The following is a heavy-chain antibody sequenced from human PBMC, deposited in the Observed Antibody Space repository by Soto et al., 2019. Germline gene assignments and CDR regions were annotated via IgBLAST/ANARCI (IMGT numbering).Heavy chain of an antibody. Sequence: GGSLRLSCEASGFAFSSYSMNWVRQAPGKGLEWVSYISRSSSPIYYADSVKGRFTISRDNAKDSLYLQMNSLRDEDTAVYYCARDGYSTFDSWGQGTLVTVSS. J-gene: IGHJ4*02. V-gene: IGHV3-48*02. D-gene: IGHD4-4*01. CDR2: ISRSSSPI. CDR3: ARDGYSTFDS. CDR1: GFAFSSYS.